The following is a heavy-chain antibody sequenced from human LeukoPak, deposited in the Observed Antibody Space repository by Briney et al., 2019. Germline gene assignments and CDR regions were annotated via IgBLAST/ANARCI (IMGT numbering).Heavy chain of an antibody. CDR2: FYPGDSDT. J-gene: IGHJ3*02. CDR1: GYRFTSCW. CDR3: ATKGYSRRNAFDI. D-gene: IGHD6-13*01. Sequence: GEPLKISCKGSGYRFTSCWIGWVRQIPGKGLEWMGIFYPGDSDTRYSPSFQGQVTISADKSISTAYLQWSSLKPSDRARYYCATKGYSRRNAFDIWGQGTMVTVSS. V-gene: IGHV5-51*01.